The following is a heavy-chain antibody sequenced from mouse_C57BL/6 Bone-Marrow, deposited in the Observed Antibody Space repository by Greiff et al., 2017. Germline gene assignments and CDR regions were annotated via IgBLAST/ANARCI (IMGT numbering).Heavy chain of an antibody. J-gene: IGHJ4*01. CDR1: GYTFTDYN. Sequence: EVKLMESGPELVKPGASVKIPCKASGYTFTDYNMDWVKQSHGKSLEWIGDINPNNGGTIYNQKFKGKATLTVDKSSSPAYMELRSLTSEDAAVYYCARCPSMDYWGQGTSVTVSA. V-gene: IGHV1-18*01. CDR2: INPNNGGT. CDR3: ARCPSMDY.